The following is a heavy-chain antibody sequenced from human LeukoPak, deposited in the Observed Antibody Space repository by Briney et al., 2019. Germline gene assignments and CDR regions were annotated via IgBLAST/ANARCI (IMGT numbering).Heavy chain of an antibody. CDR2: IYSGGST. V-gene: IGHV3-66*01. J-gene: IGHJ4*02. D-gene: IGHD3-22*01. CDR3: ARDPSYYDSSGYY. Sequence: GGSLRLSCAASGFTVSSNYMSWVRQAPGKGLKWVSVIYSGGSTYYADSVKGRFTISRDNSKNTLYPQMNSLRAEDTAVYYCARDPSYYDSSGYYWGQGTLVTVSS. CDR1: GFTVSSNY.